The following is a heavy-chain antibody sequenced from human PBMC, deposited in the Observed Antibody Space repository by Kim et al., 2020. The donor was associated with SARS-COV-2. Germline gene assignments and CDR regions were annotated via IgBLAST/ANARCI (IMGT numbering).Heavy chain of an antibody. CDR3: ATERGTYGSGSYGLFDY. Sequence: ASVKVSCKASGYTFTGYYMHWVRQAPGQGLEWMGWINPNSGGTNYAQKFQGRVTMTRDTSISTAYMELGRLRSDDTAVYYCATERGTYGSGSYGLFDYWGQGTLVTVSS. CDR2: INPNSGGT. V-gene: IGHV1-2*02. CDR1: GYTFTGYY. J-gene: IGHJ4*02. D-gene: IGHD3-10*01.